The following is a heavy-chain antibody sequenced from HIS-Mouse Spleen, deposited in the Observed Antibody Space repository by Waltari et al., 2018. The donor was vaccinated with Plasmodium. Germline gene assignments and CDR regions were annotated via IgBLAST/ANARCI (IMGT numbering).Heavy chain of an antibody. Sequence: QVQLQQWGAGLLKPSETLSLTCAVYGGSFSGYYGSWIRQPPGQGLEWIGEINHSGSTNYNPSLKSRVTISVDTSKNQFSLKLSSVTAADTAVYYCARGVGYCSGGSCDHYFDYWGQGTLVTVSS. V-gene: IGHV4-34*01. CDR2: INHSGST. J-gene: IGHJ4*02. CDR1: GGSFSGYY. D-gene: IGHD2-15*01. CDR3: ARGVGYCSGGSCDHYFDY.